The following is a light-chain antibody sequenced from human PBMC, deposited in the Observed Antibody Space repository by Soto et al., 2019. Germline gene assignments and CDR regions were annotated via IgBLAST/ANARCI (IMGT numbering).Light chain of an antibody. CDR3: CSYAGSKNV. CDR1: SSDVGSYNL. CDR2: EGS. V-gene: IGLV2-23*01. J-gene: IGLJ1*01. Sequence: QAVVTQPASVSGSPGQSITISCTGTSSDVGSYNLVSWYQQHPGKAPKLMIYEGSKRPSGVSNRFSGSKSGNTASLTISGLQAEDEADYYCCSYAGSKNVFGTGTKVSVL.